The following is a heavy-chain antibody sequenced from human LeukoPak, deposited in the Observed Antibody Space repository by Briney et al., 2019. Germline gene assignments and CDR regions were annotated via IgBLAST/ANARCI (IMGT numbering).Heavy chain of an antibody. V-gene: IGHV3-23*01. CDR1: GFTFSSYA. D-gene: IGHD3-10*02. CDR3: AKEVFGEYYDGFDY. J-gene: IGHJ4*02. CDR2: ISVIGVTT. Sequence: GGSLRLSCAASGFTFSSYAMSWVRQAPGEGLEWVSRISVIGVTTYYADSVKGRFTISRDNSRNTLFLQMNSLRAEDTAVYYCAKEVFGEYYDGFDYWGQGTLVTVSS.